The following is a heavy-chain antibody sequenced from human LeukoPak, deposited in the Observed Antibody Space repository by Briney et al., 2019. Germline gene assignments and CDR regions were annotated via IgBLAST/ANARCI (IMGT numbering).Heavy chain of an antibody. D-gene: IGHD3-9*01. CDR3: ARAVGSFDWLPLFDY. Sequence: SETLSLTCTVSGGSISTYYWSWIRQPPGKGLEWIGNIYHSGITYYTPSLKSRVTISVDTSKNQFYLKLSSVTAADTAVYYCARAVGSFDWLPLFDYWGQGTLVTVSS. V-gene: IGHV4-59*08. CDR1: GGSISTYY. CDR2: IYHSGIT. J-gene: IGHJ4*02.